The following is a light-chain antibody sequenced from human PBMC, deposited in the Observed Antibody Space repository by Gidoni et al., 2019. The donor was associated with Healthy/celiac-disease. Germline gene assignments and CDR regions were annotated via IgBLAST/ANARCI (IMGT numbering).Light chain of an antibody. CDR1: QSVLYSSNNKNY. V-gene: IGKV4-1*01. CDR2: WAS. Sequence: DIVMTQSPDPLAGSLGERATIHCKSSQSVLYSSNNKNYLAWYQQKPGQPPKLLIYWASTRESGVPDRFSGSGSGTDFTLTISSLQAEDVAVYYCQQYYSTSFTFGPGTKVDIK. J-gene: IGKJ3*01. CDR3: QQYYSTSFT.